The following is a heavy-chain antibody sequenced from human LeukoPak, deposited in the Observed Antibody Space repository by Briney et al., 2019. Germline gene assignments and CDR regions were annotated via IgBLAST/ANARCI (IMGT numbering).Heavy chain of an antibody. J-gene: IGHJ4*02. V-gene: IGHV3-15*01. Sequence: GGSLRLSCAASGFSFSSYWMHWVRQAPGKGLEWLGRIKSKTEGGTTDYAAPVKGRFTISRDDSKNTVYLQMNRLITEDTAVYYCSTDPTYWGQGTLVTVSS. CDR3: STDPTY. CDR2: IKSKTEGGTT. CDR1: GFSFSSYW.